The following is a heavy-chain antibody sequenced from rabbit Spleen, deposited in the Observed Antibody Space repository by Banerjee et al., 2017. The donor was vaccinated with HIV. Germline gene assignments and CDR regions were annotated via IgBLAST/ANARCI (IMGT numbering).Heavy chain of an antibody. Sequence: QEQLEESGGGLVQPEGSLALTCKASGFDFSRNAMCWVRQAPGKGLEWISCIAGSSSGFTYSATWAKGRFTISETSSTTVTLQMTSLTVADTATYFCARDLPDIIGWNFGFWGPGTLVTVS. CDR1: GFDFSRNA. J-gene: IGHJ3*01. CDR2: IAGSSSGFT. V-gene: IGHV1S45*01. D-gene: IGHD1-1*01. CDR3: ARDLPDIIGWNFGF.